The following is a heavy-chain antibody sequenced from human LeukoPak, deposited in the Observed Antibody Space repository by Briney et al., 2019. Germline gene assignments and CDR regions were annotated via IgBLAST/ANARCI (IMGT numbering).Heavy chain of an antibody. D-gene: IGHD3-9*01. CDR1: GYTFTSYG. Sequence: GASVKVSCKASGYTFTSYGISWVRQAPGQGLEWMGWISAYNGNTNYAQKLQGRVTMTTDTSTSTAYMELRSLRSDDTAVYYCARDHPYYDILTGYFFGRGENYMDVWGKGTTVTVSS. J-gene: IGHJ6*03. CDR2: ISAYNGNT. V-gene: IGHV1-18*01. CDR3: ARDHPYYDILTGYFFGRGENYMDV.